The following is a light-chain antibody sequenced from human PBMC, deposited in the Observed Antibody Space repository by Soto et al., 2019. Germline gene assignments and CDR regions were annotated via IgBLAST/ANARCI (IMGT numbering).Light chain of an antibody. CDR1: SSNIGAGYD. CDR2: ANT. J-gene: IGLJ1*01. CDR3: QSYDSSLSGYV. Sequence: SALTQPPSVSGAPGQRVTISCTGSSSNIGAGYDVHWYQQLPGTAPKLLIYANTNRPSGVPGRFSGSKPGTSASLAITGLQAEDEADYYCQSYDSSLSGYVFGSGTKVAVL. V-gene: IGLV1-40*01.